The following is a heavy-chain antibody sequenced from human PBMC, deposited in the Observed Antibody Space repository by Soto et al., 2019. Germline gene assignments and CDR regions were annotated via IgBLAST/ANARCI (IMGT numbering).Heavy chain of an antibody. Sequence: ASVKLSCKASGDTFTNYDIKWVRQATGQGLEWMGWMNPNSGNTGYAQKFQGRVTMTRNTSISTAYMELSSLRSEDTAVYYCARGRNGVDVWGQGTTVTVSS. CDR1: GDTFTNYD. J-gene: IGHJ6*02. CDR3: ARGRNGVDV. CDR2: MNPNSGNT. V-gene: IGHV1-8*01.